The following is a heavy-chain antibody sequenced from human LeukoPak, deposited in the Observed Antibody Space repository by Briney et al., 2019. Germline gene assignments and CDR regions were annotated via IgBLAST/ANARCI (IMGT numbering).Heavy chain of an antibody. J-gene: IGHJ1*01. CDR3: VRDSS. CDR1: GFTFSNYW. V-gene: IGHV3-66*01. CDR2: IYAAGGT. Sequence: GGSLSLSCVGSGFTFSNYWINWVRQAPGKGLEWVSAIYAAGGTYYADSVKGRFTLSRDISKNMLYLQLNSLRAEDTAVYYCVRDSSWGQGALVTVSS.